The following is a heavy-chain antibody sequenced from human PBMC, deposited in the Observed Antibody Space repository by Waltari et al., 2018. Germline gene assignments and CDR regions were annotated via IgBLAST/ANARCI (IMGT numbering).Heavy chain of an antibody. J-gene: IGHJ6*02. CDR2: IYYSGST. CDR3: ARARRAARLHHYYYYGMDV. D-gene: IGHD6-6*01. Sequence: QVQLQESGPGLVKPSETLSLTCPVSGGSISSYSWSWIRQPPGKGLEWIGYIYYSGSTNYNPSLKSRVTISVDTSKNQFSLKLSSVTAADTAVYYCARARRAARLHHYYYYGMDVWGQGTTVTVSS. V-gene: IGHV4-59*01. CDR1: GGSISSYS.